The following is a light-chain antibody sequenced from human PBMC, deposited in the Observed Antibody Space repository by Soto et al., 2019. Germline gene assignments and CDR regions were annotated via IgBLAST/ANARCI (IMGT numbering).Light chain of an antibody. Sequence: QSVLTQPASVSGSPGQSITISCTGTSSDVGGYNHVSWYQHHPGKAPKLVIYEVTNRPSGISNRFSGSKSGNTASLTISGLQAEDEADYYCSSYTSSSTRVFGTGTKVTV. CDR2: EVT. CDR1: SSDVGGYNH. CDR3: SSYTSSSTRV. J-gene: IGLJ1*01. V-gene: IGLV2-14*01.